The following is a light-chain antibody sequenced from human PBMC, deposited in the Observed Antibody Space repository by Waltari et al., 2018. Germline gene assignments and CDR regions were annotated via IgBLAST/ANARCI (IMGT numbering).Light chain of an antibody. CDR3: MQSLQTLWT. V-gene: IGKV2-28*01. CDR2: LGS. Sequence: DIVVTQSPLSLPGTPGEPASISCRSSQSLLHRKGNNYLDWYLQKPGQSQQLLIYLGSNRASGVPDRFSGSGSGTDFTLRISRVEAEDVGVYYCMQSLQTLWTFGPGTKVEIK. CDR1: QSLLHRKGNNY. J-gene: IGKJ1*01.